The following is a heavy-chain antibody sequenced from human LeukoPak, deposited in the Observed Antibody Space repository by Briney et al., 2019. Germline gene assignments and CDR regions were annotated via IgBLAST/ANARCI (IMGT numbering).Heavy chain of an antibody. J-gene: IGHJ1*01. CDR1: GYTFTSYD. D-gene: IGHD3-22*01. V-gene: IGHV1-8*01. Sequence: ASVKVSCKASGYTFTSYDINWVRQATGQGLEWMGWMNPNSGNTGYAQKFQGRVTMTRNTSISTAYMELSSLRSEDTAVYYCARRYYDSSGFYANAEYFQHWGQGTLVTVSS. CDR2: MNPNSGNT. CDR3: ARRYYDSSGFYANAEYFQH.